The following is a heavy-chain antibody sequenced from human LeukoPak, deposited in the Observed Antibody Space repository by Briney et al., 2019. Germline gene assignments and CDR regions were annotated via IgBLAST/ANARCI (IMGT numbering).Heavy chain of an antibody. CDR3: ARSTGSTMFIDY. Sequence: SETLSLTCAVSGYSISSGYYWGWIRPPPGKGLEWIGSIYHSGSTYYNPSLKSRVTISVDTSKNQFSLRLSSVTAADTAVYYCARSTGSTMFIDYWGQGTLVTVSS. D-gene: IGHD3-10*02. V-gene: IGHV4-38-2*01. CDR2: IYHSGST. J-gene: IGHJ4*02. CDR1: GYSISSGYY.